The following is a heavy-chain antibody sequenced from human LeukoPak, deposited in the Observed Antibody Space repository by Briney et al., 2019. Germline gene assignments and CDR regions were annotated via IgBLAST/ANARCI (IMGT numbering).Heavy chain of an antibody. CDR1: GCTFTNYA. J-gene: IGHJ4*02. CDR2: ISAYNDNI. Sequence: ASVKVSCKASGCTFTNYAISWVRQAPGQGLEWMGWISAYNDNINYAQKLQGRVTMTTDTSTSTAYMELRSLRSDDTAVYYCARDLHGAHYFDYWGQGTLVTVSS. CDR3: ARDLHGAHYFDY. V-gene: IGHV1-18*01. D-gene: IGHD4-17*01.